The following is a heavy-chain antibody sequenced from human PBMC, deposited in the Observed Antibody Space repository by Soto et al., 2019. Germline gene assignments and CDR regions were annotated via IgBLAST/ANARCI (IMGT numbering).Heavy chain of an antibody. D-gene: IGHD3-16*02. Sequence: QVQLVQSGTEVKKPGSSVKVSCTASVATFNNYAISWVRQAPGQGLEWMGGIIPLFATADYAQNFQGRVAITADESTRTAYMELNSLTSEDTAVYYCAAIRLGELSSIDYWGQGTLVIVSS. CDR2: IIPLFATA. CDR3: AAIRLGELSSIDY. CDR1: VATFNNYA. J-gene: IGHJ4*02. V-gene: IGHV1-69*12.